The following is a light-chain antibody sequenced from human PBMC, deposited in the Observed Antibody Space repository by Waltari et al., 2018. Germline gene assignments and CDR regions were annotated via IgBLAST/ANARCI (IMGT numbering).Light chain of an antibody. V-gene: IGKV3-20*01. CDR3: QQYFTSRRT. J-gene: IGKJ2*01. CDR1: QRIGTSY. Sequence: DIVLTQSPGTLSMSPGETAMLSCRASQRIGTSYLAWYQQKPGQGPSLLIYATSTRATGIPDRFSGTGSGTDFTPTISRLETEDFAVYYCQQYFTSRRTFGRGTKLEIK. CDR2: ATS.